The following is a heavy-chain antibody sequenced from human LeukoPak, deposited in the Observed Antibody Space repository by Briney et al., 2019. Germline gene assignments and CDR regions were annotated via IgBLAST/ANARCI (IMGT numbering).Heavy chain of an antibody. CDR3: ARVPAAPRPLPDY. J-gene: IGHJ4*02. Sequence: SETLSLTCAVSGYSISSGYYWGWIRQPPGKGLEWIGSIYHSGSTYCNPSLKSRVTISVDTSKNQFSLKLSSVTAADTAVYYCARVPAAPRPLPDYWGQGTLVTVSS. CDR1: GYSISSGYY. D-gene: IGHD2-2*01. V-gene: IGHV4-38-2*01. CDR2: IYHSGST.